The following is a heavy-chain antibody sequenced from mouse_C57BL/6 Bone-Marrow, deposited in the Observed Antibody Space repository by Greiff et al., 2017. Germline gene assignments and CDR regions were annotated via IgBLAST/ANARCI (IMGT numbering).Heavy chain of an antibody. CDR2: IYPGSGST. CDR1: GYTFTSYW. V-gene: IGHV1-55*01. D-gene: IGHD2-4*01. J-gene: IGHJ3*01. CDR3: ARDDYDVGVAY. Sequence: QVQLQQPGAELVKPGASVKMSCKASGYTFTSYWITWVKQRPGHGLAWIGDIYPGSGSTNYNEKFKSKATLTVDTSSSTAYMQLSSLTSEDSAVYYCARDDYDVGVAYWGQGTLVTVSA.